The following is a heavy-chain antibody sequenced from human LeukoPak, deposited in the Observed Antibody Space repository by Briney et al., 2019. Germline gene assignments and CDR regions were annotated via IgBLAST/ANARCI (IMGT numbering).Heavy chain of an antibody. D-gene: IGHD5-12*01. CDR1: GGSFSGYY. V-gene: IGHV4-34*01. Sequence: SETLSLTCAVYGGSFSGYYWSWIRQPPGKGLEWIGEINHSGSTNYNPSLESRVTISVDTSKNQFSLKLSSVTAADTAVYYCATFRDGYNNWGQGTLVTVSS. CDR2: INHSGST. J-gene: IGHJ4*02. CDR3: ATFRDGYNN.